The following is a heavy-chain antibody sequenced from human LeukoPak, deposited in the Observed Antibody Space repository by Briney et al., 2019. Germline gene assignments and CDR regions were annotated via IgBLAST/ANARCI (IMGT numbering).Heavy chain of an antibody. Sequence: GGSLRLSCAASGFTFSDYYMSWIRQAPGKGLEWVSYVSCSGSTIYYADSVKGRFTISRDNAKNSLYLQMNSLRAEDTAVYYCARDARQFYGDQGWYFDLWGRGTLVTVSS. CDR2: VSCSGSTI. D-gene: IGHD4-17*01. CDR1: GFTFSDYY. CDR3: ARDARQFYGDQGWYFDL. J-gene: IGHJ2*01. V-gene: IGHV3-11*01.